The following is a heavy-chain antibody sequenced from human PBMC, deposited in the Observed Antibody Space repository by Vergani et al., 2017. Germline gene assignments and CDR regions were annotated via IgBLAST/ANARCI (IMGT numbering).Heavy chain of an antibody. V-gene: IGHV4-30-2*01. J-gene: IGHJ4*02. CDR2: IYHRGST. Sequence: QLQLQDSGSGLVKPSQTLSLTCAFSGGSISSGGYSWSWIRQPPGKGLEWIGYIYHRGSTYYKPSLKSRVTISVDRSKNQFSLKLSSVTAADTAVYYCARDRGYSYGLDYWGQGTLVTVSS. CDR3: ARDRGYSYGLDY. CDR1: GGSISSGGYS. D-gene: IGHD5-18*01.